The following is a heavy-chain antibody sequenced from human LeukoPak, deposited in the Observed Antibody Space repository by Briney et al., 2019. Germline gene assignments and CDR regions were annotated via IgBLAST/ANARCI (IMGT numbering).Heavy chain of an antibody. CDR3: AREYAEDYGSGQDY. J-gene: IGHJ4*02. Sequence: SETLSLTCTVSVGSISSGGYYWSWIRQPPGKGLEWIGYIYHSGSTYYNPSLKSRVTISVDRSKNQFSLKLSSVTAADTAVYYCAREYAEDYGSGQDYWGQGTLVTVSS. CDR2: IYHSGST. V-gene: IGHV4-30-2*01. CDR1: VGSISSGGYY. D-gene: IGHD3-10*01.